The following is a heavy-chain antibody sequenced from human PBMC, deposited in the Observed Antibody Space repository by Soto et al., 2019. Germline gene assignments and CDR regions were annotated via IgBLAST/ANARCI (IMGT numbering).Heavy chain of an antibody. Sequence: PGGSLRLSCSASGFTFSSYAMSWVRQAPGKGLEWVSAISGSGGSTYYADSVKGRFTISRDNSKNTLYLQMNSLRAEDTAVYYCAKFLRPSPPLNSDFWSGYYTGGNFAYWGQGTLVTVSS. CDR1: GFTFSSYA. CDR2: ISGSGGST. CDR3: AKFLRPSPPLNSDFWSGYYTGGNFAY. D-gene: IGHD3-3*01. J-gene: IGHJ4*02. V-gene: IGHV3-23*01.